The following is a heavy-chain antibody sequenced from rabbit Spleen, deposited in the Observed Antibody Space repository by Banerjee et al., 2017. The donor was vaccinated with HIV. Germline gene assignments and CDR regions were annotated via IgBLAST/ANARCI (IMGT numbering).Heavy chain of an antibody. V-gene: IGHV1S45*01. Sequence: QEQLEESGGGLVKPEGSLTLTCKASGLSFRDRDVMFWVRQAPGKGLEWIACINTATGKAIYACWSKARFTISKPSLPTVHLQKPSLTAAVTFTYFCARDLAAFIGWNFNLWGQGTLVTVS. CDR3: ARDLAAFIGWNFNL. D-gene: IGHD4-1*01. CDR2: INTATGKA. J-gene: IGHJ4*01. CDR1: GLSFRDRDV.